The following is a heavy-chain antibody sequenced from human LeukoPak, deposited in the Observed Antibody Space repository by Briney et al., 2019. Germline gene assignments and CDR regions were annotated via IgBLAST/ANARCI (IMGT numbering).Heavy chain of an antibody. J-gene: IGHJ4*02. D-gene: IGHD3-10*01. Sequence: PSETLSLTCAVYGGSFSGYYWSWIRQPPGKGLEWIGEINHSGSTNYNPSLKSRVTISVDTFKNQFSLKLRSVTAADTAVYYCAREGSGSYGFDYWGQGTLVTVSS. CDR1: GGSFSGYY. CDR3: AREGSGSYGFDY. CDR2: INHSGST. V-gene: IGHV4-34*01.